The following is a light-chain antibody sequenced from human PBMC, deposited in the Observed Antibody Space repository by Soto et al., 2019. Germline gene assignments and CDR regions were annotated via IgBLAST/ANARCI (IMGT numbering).Light chain of an antibody. Sequence: EIVLTQSPATLSLSPGERATLSCRASQSVSSYLAWYQQKPGQAPRLLIYDASNRATGIPARFSGSGSGTDLTLTISRLEPEDFAVYYCQQRSNWPREVTFGGGTKVEIK. V-gene: IGKV3-11*01. J-gene: IGKJ4*01. CDR3: QQRSNWPREVT. CDR2: DAS. CDR1: QSVSSY.